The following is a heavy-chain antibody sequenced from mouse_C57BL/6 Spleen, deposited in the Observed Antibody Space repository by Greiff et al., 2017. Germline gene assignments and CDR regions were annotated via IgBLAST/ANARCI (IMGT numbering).Heavy chain of an antibody. J-gene: IGHJ1*03. D-gene: IGHD2-10*02. CDR2: ISYSGST. CDR1: GYSITSGYD. Sequence: EVHLVESGPGMVKPSQSLSLTCTVTGYSITSGYDWHWIRHFPGNKLEWMGYISYSGSTNYNPSLKSRISITHDTSKNHFFLKLNSVTTEDTATYYCARGGPSYWYFDVWGTGTTVTVSS. V-gene: IGHV3-1*01. CDR3: ARGGPSYWYFDV.